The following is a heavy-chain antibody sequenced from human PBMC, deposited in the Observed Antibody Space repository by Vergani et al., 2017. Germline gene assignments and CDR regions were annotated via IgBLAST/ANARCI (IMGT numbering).Heavy chain of an antibody. J-gene: IGHJ6*03. CDR2: IVVGSGNT. Sequence: QMQLVQSGPEVKKPGTSVKVSCKASGFTFTSSAVQWVRQARGQRLEWIGWIVVGSGNTNYAQKFQERVTITRDMSTSTAYMELSSLRSEDTAVYYCAAEGKGYYYYYMDVWGKGTTVTVSS. V-gene: IGHV1-58*01. CDR1: GFTFTSSA. CDR3: AAEGKGYYYYYMDV.